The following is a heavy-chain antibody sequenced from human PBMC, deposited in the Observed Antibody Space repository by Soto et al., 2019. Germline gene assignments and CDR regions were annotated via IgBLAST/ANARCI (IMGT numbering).Heavy chain of an antibody. V-gene: IGHV1-2*02. J-gene: IGHJ6*02. Sequence: ASVKVSCKASGYTFTGYYMHWVRQAPGQGLEWMGWINPNSGGTNYAQKFQGRVTMTRDTSISTAYMELSRLRSDDTAVCYCARSLDYDFWSGYSYGMDVWGQGTTVTVSS. CDR2: INPNSGGT. CDR1: GYTFTGYY. CDR3: ARSLDYDFWSGYSYGMDV. D-gene: IGHD3-3*01.